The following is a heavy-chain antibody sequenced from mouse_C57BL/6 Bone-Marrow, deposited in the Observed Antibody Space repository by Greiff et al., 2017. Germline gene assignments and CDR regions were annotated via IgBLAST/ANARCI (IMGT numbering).Heavy chain of an antibody. CDR1: GFNIKDDY. J-gene: IGHJ1*03. CDR3: TTGGTYWYFDV. CDR2: IDPENGDT. Sequence: EVQLQQSGAELVRPGASVKLSCTASGFNIKDDYMHWVKQRPEQGLEWIGWIDPENGDTEYASKFHGKATIPADTSSNTAYLQLSLTSEDTAVYYCTTGGTYWYFDVWGTGTTVTVSS. V-gene: IGHV14-4*01. D-gene: IGHD2-14*01.